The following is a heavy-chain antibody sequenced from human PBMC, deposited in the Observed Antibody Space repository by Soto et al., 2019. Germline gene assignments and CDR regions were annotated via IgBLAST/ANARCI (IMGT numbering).Heavy chain of an antibody. CDR3: ASGPSHYYGMDV. CDR1: GGTFSSYA. Sequence: SVKVSCKASGGTFSSYAISWVRQAPGQGLEWMGGIIPIFGTANYAQKFQGRVTITADKSTSTAYMELSSLRSEDTAVYYCASGPSHYYGMDVWGQGTTVTVSS. V-gene: IGHV1-69*06. J-gene: IGHJ6*02. CDR2: IIPIFGTA.